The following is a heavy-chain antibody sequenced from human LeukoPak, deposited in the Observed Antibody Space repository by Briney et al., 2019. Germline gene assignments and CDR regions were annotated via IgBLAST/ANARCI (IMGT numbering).Heavy chain of an antibody. CDR2: IYYSGNT. D-gene: IGHD2-21*02. J-gene: IGHJ4*02. CDR3: ARDGGDYYFDY. CDR1: GGSISSTSYY. V-gene: IGHV4-39*07. Sequence: LETLSLTCTVSGGSISSTSYYWDWIRQPPGKGLEWIGNIYYSGNTYYNPSLKSRVTISVDTSKNQFSLKLSSVTAADTAVYYCARDGGDYYFDYWGQGTLVTVSS.